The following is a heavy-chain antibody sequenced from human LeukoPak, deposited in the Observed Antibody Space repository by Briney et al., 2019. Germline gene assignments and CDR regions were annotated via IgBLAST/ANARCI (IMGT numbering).Heavy chain of an antibody. CDR3: ASRGYTYGYGWFDP. CDR2: IYHSGST. V-gene: IGHV4-38-2*02. D-gene: IGHD5-18*01. J-gene: IGHJ5*02. Sequence: SETLSLTCTVSGYSISSGYYWGWIRQPPGKGLEWIGSIYHSGSTYYNPPLSSRATISVDTSKNQFSLRLSSVTAADTAIYYCASRGYTYGYGWFDPWGQGTLVTVSS. CDR1: GYSISSGYY.